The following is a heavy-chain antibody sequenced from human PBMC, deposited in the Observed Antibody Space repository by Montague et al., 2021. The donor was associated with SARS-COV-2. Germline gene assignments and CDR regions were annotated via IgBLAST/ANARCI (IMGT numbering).Heavy chain of an antibody. Sequence: SLRLSCAASGFTISDNYMGWVRQAPGKGLEWVSVIYLGGTTFYADSVQGRFTLSRDSSKNTLDLQMNSLRAEDTAVYYCATSSGFIEPVGGEYYYYYYGMDVWGQGTTVTVSS. J-gene: IGHJ6*02. D-gene: IGHD6-19*01. CDR3: ATSSGFIEPVGGEYYYYYYGMDV. CDR2: IYLGGTT. V-gene: IGHV3-53*01. CDR1: GFTISDNY.